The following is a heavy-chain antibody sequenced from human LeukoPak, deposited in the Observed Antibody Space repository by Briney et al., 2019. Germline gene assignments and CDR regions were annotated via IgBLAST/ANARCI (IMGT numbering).Heavy chain of an antibody. CDR2: ITANGDTT. J-gene: IGHJ4*02. CDR1: GFIFRSYA. V-gene: IGHV3-23*01. CDR3: AKDRHGGG. Sequence: KPGGSLRLSCVGSGFIFRSYAVTWVRQAPGKGLDWVSSITANGDTTYYADSVKGRFTISRDNSRNTLYLQMSSLRAEDTALYYCAKDRHGGGWGQGTLVTVSS.